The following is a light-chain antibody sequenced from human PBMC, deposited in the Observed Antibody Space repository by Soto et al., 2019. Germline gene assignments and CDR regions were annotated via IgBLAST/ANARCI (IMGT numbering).Light chain of an antibody. CDR3: QQYTSYSET. CDR2: KAS. V-gene: IGKV1-5*03. CDR1: QSISSW. J-gene: IGKJ1*01. Sequence: DIQMTQSPSTLSASVGDRVTITCRASQSISSWLARYQQKPGKAPKLLIYKASSLESGVPSRFSGSGSGTEFTLTISSLQPDDFATYYCQQYTSYSETFGQGTKVEIK.